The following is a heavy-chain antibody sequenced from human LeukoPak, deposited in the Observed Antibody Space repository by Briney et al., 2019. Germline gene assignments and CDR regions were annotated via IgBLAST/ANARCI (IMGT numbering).Heavy chain of an antibody. CDR1: GDSISRYY. D-gene: IGHD3-3*02. CDR2: ITYTGST. V-gene: IGHV4-59*01. Sequence: PSETLSLTCTVSGDSISRYYWSWIRQPPGKGLEWLGYITYTGSTNYNPSLKSRVTISIDTSKMQFSLRVNSVTAADTVVYFCAASIWRTFIDYWGQGSLLTVSS. CDR3: AASIWRTFIDY. J-gene: IGHJ4*02.